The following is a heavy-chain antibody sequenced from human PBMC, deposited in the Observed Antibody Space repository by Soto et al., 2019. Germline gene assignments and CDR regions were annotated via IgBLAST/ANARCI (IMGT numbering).Heavy chain of an antibody. CDR2: IIPIFGTA. V-gene: IGHV1-69*13. CDR1: GGTISRYA. Sequence: PVEVSCKASGGTISRYAIIWVQQDTGQGLEWMGGIIPIFGTANYAQKFQGRVTITADESTSTAYMELRSLRSEDTAVYYCARGVHYDSSGYYYFYWGQGTPVTVSS. J-gene: IGHJ4*02. D-gene: IGHD3-22*01. CDR3: ARGVHYDSSGYYYFY.